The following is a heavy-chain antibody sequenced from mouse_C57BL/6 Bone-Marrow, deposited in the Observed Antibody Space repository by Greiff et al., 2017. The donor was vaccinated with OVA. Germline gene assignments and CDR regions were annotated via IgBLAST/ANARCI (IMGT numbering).Heavy chain of an antibody. CDR2: IDPETGGT. J-gene: IGHJ4*01. Sequence: VQLQQSGAELVRPGASVTLSCKASGYTFTDYEMHWVKQTPVHGLEWIGAIDPETGGTAYNQKFKGKAILTVDKSSSTAYMELRSLTSEDSAVYYCTRSDYGSSYAMDYWGQGTSVTVSS. V-gene: IGHV1-15*01. D-gene: IGHD1-1*01. CDR1: GYTFTDYE. CDR3: TRSDYGSSYAMDY.